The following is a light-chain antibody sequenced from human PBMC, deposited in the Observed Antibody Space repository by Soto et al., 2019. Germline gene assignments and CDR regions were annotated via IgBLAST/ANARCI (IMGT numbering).Light chain of an antibody. CDR3: HQYNNWPHT. CDR1: QSVSSN. V-gene: IGKV3-15*01. J-gene: IGKJ2*01. Sequence: EVVMTQSPATLSVSPGERATLSCRASQSVSSNLAWYQQKPGQTPRLLISAASTRATGIPARISGSGSGTEFTLTISSLQSEDFAVYYCHQYNNWPHTFGQGTKLEIK. CDR2: AAS.